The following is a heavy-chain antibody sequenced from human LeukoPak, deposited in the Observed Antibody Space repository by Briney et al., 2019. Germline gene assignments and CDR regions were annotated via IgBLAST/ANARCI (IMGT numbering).Heavy chain of an antibody. CDR3: AREGDSNSVGWFDP. CDR1: GYSISSGYY. V-gene: IGHV4-38-2*02. CDR2: IYHSGST. J-gene: IGHJ5*02. D-gene: IGHD6-13*01. Sequence: PSETLSLTCTVSGYSISSGYYWGWIRQPPGKGLEWIGSIYHSGSTYYNPSLKSRVTISVDTSKNQFSLKLSSVTAADTAVYYCAREGDSNSVGWFDPWGQGTLVTVSS.